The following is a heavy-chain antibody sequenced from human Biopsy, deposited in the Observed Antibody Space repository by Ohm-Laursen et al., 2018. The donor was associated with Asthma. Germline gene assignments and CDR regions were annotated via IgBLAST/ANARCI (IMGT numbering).Heavy chain of an antibody. CDR1: GFMFRSFG. Sequence: SLRLSRTASGFMFRSFGMHWVRQAPGKGLEWVAVISYDGNHKFYEDSVKGRFTISRDNSKNTLYLQMNSLRTEDTAVHYCAKRRGYSGHDNDYWGQGTLAIVSS. CDR3: AKRRGYSGHDNDY. J-gene: IGHJ4*02. CDR2: ISYDGNHK. V-gene: IGHV3-30*18. D-gene: IGHD5-12*01.